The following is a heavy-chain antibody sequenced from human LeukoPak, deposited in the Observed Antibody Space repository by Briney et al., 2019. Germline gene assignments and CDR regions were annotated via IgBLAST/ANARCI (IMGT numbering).Heavy chain of an antibody. CDR3: TTEGYCSGGDCYSYDN. J-gene: IGHJ4*02. D-gene: IGHD2-15*01. Sequence: PGGSLRLSCAASGFTFSSYAMSWVRQAPGKGLEWVSAIGGTNGRTHYADSVKGRFTISRDNSKDTLYLQMNSLKIEDTAVYYCTTEGYCSGGDCYSYDNWGQGTLVTVSS. CDR2: IGGTNGRT. V-gene: IGHV3-23*01. CDR1: GFTFSSYA.